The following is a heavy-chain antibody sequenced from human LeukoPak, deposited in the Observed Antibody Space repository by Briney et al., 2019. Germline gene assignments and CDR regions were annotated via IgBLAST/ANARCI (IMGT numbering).Heavy chain of an antibody. CDR2: IYHSGST. CDR1: GGSISSGGYY. V-gene: IGHV4-30-2*01. CDR3: ARDYYGSGKKYYFDY. D-gene: IGHD3-10*01. J-gene: IGHJ4*02. Sequence: MASETLSLTCAVSGGSISSGGYYWSWIRQPPGKGLEWIGYIYHSGSTYYNPSLKSRVTISVDRSKNQFSLKLSSVTAADTAVYYCARDYYGSGKKYYFDYWGQGTLVTVSS.